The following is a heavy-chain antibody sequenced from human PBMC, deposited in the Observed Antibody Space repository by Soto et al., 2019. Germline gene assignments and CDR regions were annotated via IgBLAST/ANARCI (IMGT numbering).Heavy chain of an antibody. CDR1: RGCSNSTSYY. J-gene: IGHJ4*02. V-gene: IGHV4-39*01. CDR2: IYYSGST. D-gene: IGHD3-22*01. CDR3: AGLKYYHASDYLVY. Sequence: ETLCVTCTVSRGCSNSTSYYWALIRQPPGKGLEWIGSIYYSGSTYYNASLKSRVTISVDTSKNQFSLKLSSVTAADTAVYYFAGLKYYHASDYLVYRGQGTWVTVSS.